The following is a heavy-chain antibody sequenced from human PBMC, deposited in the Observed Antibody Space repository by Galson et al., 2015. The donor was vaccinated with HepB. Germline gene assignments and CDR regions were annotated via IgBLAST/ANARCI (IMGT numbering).Heavy chain of an antibody. CDR1: GYTFTSYG. CDR2: ISAYNGNT. Sequence: SVKVSCKASGYTFTSYGISWVRQAPGQGLEWMGWISAYNGNTNYAQKLQGRVTMTTDTSTRPAYMELRSLRSDDTAVYYCARVGRGVVVPAAMQPNYYYYYMDVWGKGTTVTVSS. CDR3: ARVGRGVVVPAAMQPNYYYYYMDV. D-gene: IGHD2-2*01. J-gene: IGHJ6*03. V-gene: IGHV1-18*01.